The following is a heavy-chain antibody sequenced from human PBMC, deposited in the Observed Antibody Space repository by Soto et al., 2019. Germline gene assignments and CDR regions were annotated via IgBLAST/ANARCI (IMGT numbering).Heavy chain of an antibody. CDR1: GVDFSSYA. D-gene: IGHD5-18*01. V-gene: IGHV1-69*01. J-gene: IGHJ5*02. Sequence: GLLVQSGAEVKKPGSSLRVSCETSGVDFSSYAINWVRQAPGQGLEWMGGTILIFGKTNYSQSFQGRLTITADESTGTAYMELTSLRSDDTAVYYCARTAGYSYAISVTWGQGTLVTVSS. CDR3: ARTAGYSYAISVT. CDR2: TILIFGKT.